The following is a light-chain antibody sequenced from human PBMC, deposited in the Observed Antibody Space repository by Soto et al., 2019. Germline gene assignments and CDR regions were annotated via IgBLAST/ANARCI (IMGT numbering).Light chain of an antibody. V-gene: IGKV3-20*01. CDR3: QQYDSSPLT. J-gene: IGKJ4*01. CDR2: RAS. CDR1: QSVSSNY. Sequence: EIVFTQSPGTLSLSPGERATLSCSASQSVSSNYVAWYKQQPGQAPKVLIYRASRRATLIPDMCSCSGSGTQFTLTISRLEPEDFEVDYCQQYDSSPLTVGGGTKVEI.